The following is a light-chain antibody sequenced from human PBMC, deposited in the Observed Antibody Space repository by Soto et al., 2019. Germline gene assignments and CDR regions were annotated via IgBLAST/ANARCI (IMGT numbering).Light chain of an antibody. CDR1: QSRGSNF. Sequence: PGRLCLPQGERHPHSYKTSQSRGSNFLAWYQQKPGQAPRLLIYASSNRATGIPDRFSGSASGTDFTLTINRLEPEDFAVYYCHLYGISPHFGQGTRLEIK. CDR3: HLYGISPH. J-gene: IGKJ5*01. CDR2: ASS. V-gene: IGKV3-20*01.